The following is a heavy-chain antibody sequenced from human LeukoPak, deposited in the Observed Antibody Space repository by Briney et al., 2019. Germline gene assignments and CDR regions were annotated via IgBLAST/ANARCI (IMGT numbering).Heavy chain of an antibody. V-gene: IGHV3-23*01. D-gene: IGHD6-6*01. CDR3: AKDSSSSPFDY. Sequence: GGSLRLSCAASGFTFSSYAMSWVRQAPGKGLEWVPAISGSGGSTYYADSVKGRFTTSRDNSKNTLYLQMNSLRAEDTAVYYCAKDSSSSPFDYWGQGTLVTVSS. CDR1: GFTFSSYA. CDR2: ISGSGGST. J-gene: IGHJ4*02.